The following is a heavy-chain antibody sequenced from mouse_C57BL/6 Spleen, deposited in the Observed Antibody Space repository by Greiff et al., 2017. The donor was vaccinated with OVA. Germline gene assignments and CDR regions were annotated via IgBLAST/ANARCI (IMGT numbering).Heavy chain of an antibody. CDR3: ARNTGGSSYGAMDY. CDR1: GFSLTSYG. J-gene: IGHJ4*01. Sequence: VQLQQSGPGLVQPSQCLSLTCTASGFSLTSYGVHWVRQSPGKGLEWLGVIWSGGSTDYNAAFISRLSISKDNSKSQVFFKMNSLRADDTAIYYCARNTGGSSYGAMDYWGQGTSVTVSS. D-gene: IGHD1-1*01. V-gene: IGHV2-2*01. CDR2: IWSGGST.